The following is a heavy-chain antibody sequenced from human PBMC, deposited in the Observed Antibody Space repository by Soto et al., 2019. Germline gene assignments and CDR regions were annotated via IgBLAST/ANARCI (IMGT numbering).Heavy chain of an antibody. Sequence: ASVKVSCKASGYTFTTYVMHWVRQAPGQRLEWMGWINAGNDNTKYSEKFQGRVTITRDTSASTVYMELSSLSSEDTAVYYCARVGHYYYVMDVWGKGTTVTVSS. V-gene: IGHV1-3*01. CDR1: GYTFTTYV. J-gene: IGHJ6*04. CDR3: ARVGHYYYVMDV. CDR2: INAGNDNT. D-gene: IGHD3-3*01.